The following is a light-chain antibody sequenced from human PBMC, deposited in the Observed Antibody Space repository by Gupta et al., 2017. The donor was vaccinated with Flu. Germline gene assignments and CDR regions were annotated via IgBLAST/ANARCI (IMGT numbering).Light chain of an antibody. CDR1: SGSVSSTNY. V-gene: IGLV8-61*01. J-gene: IGLJ3*02. Sequence: TLTCALTSGSVSSTNYPGWYQQTPGQPPRTLIYRTNSRPTGVPDRFSGSIRGNKAALTITGAHFEDECDYYCIRYVGGDANWVFCGGTKLTV. CDR2: RTN. CDR3: IRYVGGDANWV.